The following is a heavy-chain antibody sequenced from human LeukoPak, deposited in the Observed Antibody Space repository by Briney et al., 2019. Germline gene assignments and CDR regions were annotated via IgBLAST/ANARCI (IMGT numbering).Heavy chain of an antibody. V-gene: IGHV3-7*03. D-gene: IGHD3-10*02. CDR1: EFTFSSYW. J-gene: IGHJ4*02. CDR3: AKSMFPRLTHYFDY. CDR2: IKQDGGEK. Sequence: GGPPRPSCVASEFTFSSYWMSWVRQAPGKGLVGVANIKQDGGEKYYLDSVKGRFTISRDNAKNPLYLQMSSLRAEDTAVYYCAKSMFPRLTHYFDYWGQGTLVTVSS.